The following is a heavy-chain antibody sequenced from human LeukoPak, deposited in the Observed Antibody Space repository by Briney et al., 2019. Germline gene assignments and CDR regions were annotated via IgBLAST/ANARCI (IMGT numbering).Heavy chain of an antibody. V-gene: IGHV3-20*04. CDR1: GFTFDDYG. Sequence: PGGSLRLSCAASGFTFDDYGMSWVRQAPGKGLEWVSGINWNGGSTGYADSVKGRFTISRDNAKNSLYLQMNSLRAEDTALYYCARLAAARPRADYYYYMDVWGKGTTVTVSS. CDR2: INWNGGST. J-gene: IGHJ6*03. CDR3: ARLAAARPRADYYYYMDV. D-gene: IGHD6-6*01.